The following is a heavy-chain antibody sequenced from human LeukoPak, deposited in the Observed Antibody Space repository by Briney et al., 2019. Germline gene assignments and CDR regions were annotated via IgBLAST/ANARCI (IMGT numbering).Heavy chain of an antibody. V-gene: IGHV4-38-2*02. D-gene: IGHD3-22*01. CDR1: GYSISSTYY. Sequence: SETLSLTCTVSGYSISSTYYWGWIRQPPGKGLEWVGSVFHSGNTYYNPSLESRLTISVDTSKNQFSLKLSSVTAADTAVYYCARHAYYYDSSGYRFWGQGTLVTVSS. J-gene: IGHJ4*02. CDR2: VFHSGNT. CDR3: ARHAYYYDSSGYRF.